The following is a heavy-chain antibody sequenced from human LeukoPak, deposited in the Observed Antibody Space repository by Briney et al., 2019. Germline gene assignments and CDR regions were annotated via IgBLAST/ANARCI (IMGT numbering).Heavy chain of an antibody. CDR1: GYSISSGYY. Sequence: SETLSLTCTVSGYSISSGYYWGWIRQPPGKGLEWIGTIYHTGTTDCNPSLESRVTMSVDTSKDQFSLKLSSVTAADTAVYYCARRAWRILAAEKPCFDYWGQGTLVTVSS. CDR2: IYHTGTT. CDR3: ARRAWRILAAEKPCFDY. V-gene: IGHV4-38-2*02. J-gene: IGHJ4*02. D-gene: IGHD6-13*01.